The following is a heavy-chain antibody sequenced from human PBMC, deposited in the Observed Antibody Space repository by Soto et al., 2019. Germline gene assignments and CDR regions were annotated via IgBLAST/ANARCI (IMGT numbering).Heavy chain of an antibody. D-gene: IGHD3-10*01. J-gene: IGHJ4*02. V-gene: IGHV4-31*03. Sequence: QVQLQESGPGLVKPSQTLSLTCTVSGGSVRRGNYYWSWIRQFPGKGLEWLGYISNSGRTHYNPSLMSRITILVDTSKNQFFLELRSVTAADTALYYCARADYATGIYYPDYWGQGTLVTVSS. CDR1: GGSVRRGNYY. CDR3: ARADYATGIYYPDY. CDR2: ISNSGRT.